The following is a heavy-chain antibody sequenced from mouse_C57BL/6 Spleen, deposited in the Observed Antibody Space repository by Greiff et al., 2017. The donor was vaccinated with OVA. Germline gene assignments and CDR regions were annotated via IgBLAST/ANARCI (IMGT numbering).Heavy chain of an antibody. CDR1: GYTFTDYY. D-gene: IGHD4-1*01. J-gene: IGHJ2*01. CDR3: ARREDWDDFDY. Sequence: EVQLQQSGPELVKPGASVKISCKASGYTFTDYYMNWVKQSHGKSLEWIGDINPNNGGTSYNQKFKGKATLTVDKSSSTAYMELRSLTSEDSAVYSCARREDWDDFDYWGQGTTLTVSS. CDR2: INPNNGGT. V-gene: IGHV1-26*01.